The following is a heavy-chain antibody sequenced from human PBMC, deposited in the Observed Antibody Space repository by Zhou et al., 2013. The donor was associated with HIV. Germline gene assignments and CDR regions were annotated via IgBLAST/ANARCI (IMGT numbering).Heavy chain of an antibody. D-gene: IGHD6-19*01. V-gene: IGHV1-69*05. CDR2: IIPIFATA. Sequence: QVQPVQSGAEVRKPGSSVKVSCKTSGVTSTSHTVSWVRQVPGQGLEWMGGIIPIFATANYAQKFQGRVTITTDESTSTAYMELSSLRSEDTAVYYCAREQGGGQWPGRVWFDPWGQGTLVTVSS. CDR3: AREQGGGQWPGRVWFDP. CDR1: GVTSTSHT. J-gene: IGHJ5*02.